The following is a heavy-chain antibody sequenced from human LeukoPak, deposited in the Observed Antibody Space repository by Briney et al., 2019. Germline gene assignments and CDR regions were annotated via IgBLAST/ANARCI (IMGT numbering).Heavy chain of an antibody. CDR3: ARVWASGELCDY. V-gene: IGHV1-2*02. D-gene: IGHD3-16*01. CDR2: INPNTAVT. CDR1: GYTFTGYY. Sequence: GASVKVSCKASGYTFTGYYMHWVRQAPGQGLEWMGWINPNTAVTNFAQRFQGRVTLTRDTSITTAYMELTNLASHDTAVYYCARVWASGELCDYWGQGTLVTVSS. J-gene: IGHJ4*02.